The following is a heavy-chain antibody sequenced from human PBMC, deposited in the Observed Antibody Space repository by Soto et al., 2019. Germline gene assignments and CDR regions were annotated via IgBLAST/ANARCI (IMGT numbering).Heavy chain of an antibody. CDR2: ISYDGSNK. J-gene: IGHJ4*02. D-gene: IGHD5-12*01. Sequence: QVQLVESGGGVVQPGRSLRLSCAASGFTFSSYGMHWVRQAPGKGLEWVEVISYDGSNKYYADSVKGRFTISRDNSKNTLYLQMNSLRAEDTAVYYCAKDLEGYELDYWGQGTLVTVSS. V-gene: IGHV3-30*18. CDR1: GFTFSSYG. CDR3: AKDLEGYELDY.